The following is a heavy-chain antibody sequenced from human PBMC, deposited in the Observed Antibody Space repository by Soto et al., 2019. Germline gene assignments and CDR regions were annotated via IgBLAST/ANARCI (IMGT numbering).Heavy chain of an antibody. CDR3: TRLGGAARPLSALDV. V-gene: IGHV4-59*12. J-gene: IGHJ3*01. CDR1: SGAIIDYY. CDR2: FYYRGTT. D-gene: IGHD6-6*01. Sequence: SETLSLTCTVSSGAIIDYYWSWIRHPPGRGLEWIGYFYYRGTTSYKSSLKSRATISGDASKNELSLKLSSVTAADTAVYYCTRLGGAARPLSALDVGGKGIMVTVSS.